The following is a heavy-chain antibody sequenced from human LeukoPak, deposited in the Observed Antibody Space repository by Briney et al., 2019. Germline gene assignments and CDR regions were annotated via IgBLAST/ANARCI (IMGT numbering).Heavy chain of an antibody. CDR2: IGGRDDRT. J-gene: IGHJ4*02. Sequence: PGGSLRLSCAASGFTFTGHTMTWLRQAPGKGLEWVSIIGGRDDRTYYADSVKGRFTISRDNSKNTLYLQMNSLRGEDTAVYYCAKDPNPFYDFWSGYKGGQGTLVTVSS. CDR1: GFTFTGHT. CDR3: AKDPNPFYDFWSGYK. V-gene: IGHV3-23*01. D-gene: IGHD3-3*01.